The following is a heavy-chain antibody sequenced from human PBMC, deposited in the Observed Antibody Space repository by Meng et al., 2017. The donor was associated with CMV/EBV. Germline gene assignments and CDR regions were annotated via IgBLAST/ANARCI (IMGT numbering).Heavy chain of an antibody. J-gene: IGHJ5*02. CDR3: AREGQSGVPAAIYGFWFDP. V-gene: IGHV1-69*16. CDR2: IIPILGIA. Sequence: SVKVSCKASGGTFSSYTISWVRQAPGQGLEWMGRIIPILGIANYAQKFQGRVTITTDESTSTAYMELSSLRSEDTAVYYCAREGQSGVPAAIYGFWFDPWGQGTLVTVSS. CDR1: GGTFSSYT. D-gene: IGHD2-2*02.